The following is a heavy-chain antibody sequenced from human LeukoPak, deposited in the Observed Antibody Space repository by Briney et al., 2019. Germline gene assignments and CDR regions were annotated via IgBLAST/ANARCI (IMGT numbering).Heavy chain of an antibody. V-gene: IGHV3-23*01. D-gene: IGHD2-15*01. CDR2: ISGSGGST. J-gene: IGHJ6*02. CDR1: GFTFSSYA. Sequence: GGSLRLSCAASGFTFSSYAMSWVRQAPGKGLEWVSAISGSGGSTYYADSVKGRFTISRDNSKNTLYLQMNRLRDEDTAVYFCARDLRSGNDNNGMDVWGQGTTVTVSS. CDR3: ARDLRSGNDNNGMDV.